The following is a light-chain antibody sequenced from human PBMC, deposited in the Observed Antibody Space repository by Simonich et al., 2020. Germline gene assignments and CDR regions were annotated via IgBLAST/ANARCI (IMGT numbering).Light chain of an antibody. J-gene: IGLJ3*02. Sequence: QSALTQPASVSGSPGQSITISCTGTSSDGGGYNYVSWDQQPPGQSPKLMIYDFSKRPSGVSNRFSGSKSGNTASLTISGLQAKDEADYYCSSYTSSSTWVFGGGTKLTVL. V-gene: IGLV2-14*01. CDR3: SSYTSSSTWV. CDR2: DFS. CDR1: SSDGGGYNY.